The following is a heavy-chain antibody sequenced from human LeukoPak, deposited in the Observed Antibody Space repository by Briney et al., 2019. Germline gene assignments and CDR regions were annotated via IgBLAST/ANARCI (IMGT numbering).Heavy chain of an antibody. D-gene: IGHD2-15*01. V-gene: IGHV3-53*01. J-gene: IGHJ4*02. CDR1: GITLSGDY. Sequence: GVSLRLSCAASGITLSGDYMSWVRQAPGKGLEWVSVIFGAGTTYYADSVKGRFTISRDNSKNTLYLQMNSLRAEDTAVYYCARAIQFGGYFDYWGQGTLVTVST. CDR3: ARAIQFGGYFDY. CDR2: IFGAGTT.